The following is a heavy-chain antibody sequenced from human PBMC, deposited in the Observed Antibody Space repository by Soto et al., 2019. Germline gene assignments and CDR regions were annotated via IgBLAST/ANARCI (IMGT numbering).Heavy chain of an antibody. D-gene: IGHD1-26*01. CDR2: IWYDGSTK. CDR1: GFTFSSYG. J-gene: IGHJ3*02. Sequence: GGSLTLSCAASGFTFSSYGMHWFRQARCKWLEWVAVIWYDGSTKYYADSVKGRFTISRDNSKNTLYLQMNSLRAEDTDVYYCARDGVGATTGGAAFDIWGQGTMVTVSS. V-gene: IGHV3-33*01. CDR3: ARDGVGATTGGAAFDI.